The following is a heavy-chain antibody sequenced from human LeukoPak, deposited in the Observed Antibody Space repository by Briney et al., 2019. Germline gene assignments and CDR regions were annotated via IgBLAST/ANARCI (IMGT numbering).Heavy chain of an antibody. D-gene: IGHD3-10*01. CDR1: GFTFSSYA. Sequence: GGSLRLSCAASGFTFSSYAMHWVRQAPGKGLEWVAVISYDGSNKYYADSVKGRFTISRDNSKNTLYLQMNSLRAEDTAVYYCARDLRGYYYGSGSYLGYWGQGTLVTVSS. V-gene: IGHV3-30*04. J-gene: IGHJ4*02. CDR3: ARDLRGYYYGSGSYLGY. CDR2: ISYDGSNK.